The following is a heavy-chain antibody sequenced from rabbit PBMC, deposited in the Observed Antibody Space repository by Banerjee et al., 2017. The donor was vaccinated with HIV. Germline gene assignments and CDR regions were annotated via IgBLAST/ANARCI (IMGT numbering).Heavy chain of an antibody. CDR3: ARDYFDYTGSYGFDL. Sequence: QQQLVESGGGLVKPGASLTLTCKASGLDFSSIYWICWVRQAPGKGLEWIACIYTSSASTYYASWAKGRFTISRNTNQNTVTLQMTSLTAADTATYFCARDYFDYTGSYGFDLWGPGTLVTVS. CDR1: GLDFSSIYW. V-gene: IGHV1S43*01. D-gene: IGHD4-2*01. J-gene: IGHJ6*01. CDR2: IYTSSAST.